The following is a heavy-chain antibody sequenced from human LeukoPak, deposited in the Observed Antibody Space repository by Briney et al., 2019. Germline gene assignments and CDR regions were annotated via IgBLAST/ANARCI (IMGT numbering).Heavy chain of an antibody. Sequence: SETLSLTCTVSGGSIRSSYYYWGWIRQPPGKGLEWIGSIYDSGSTYYNPSLKSRVTISVDTSKNQFSLKLNSVTAADTAVYYCARGVYGDYDQFDYWGQGTLVTVSS. J-gene: IGHJ4*02. D-gene: IGHD4-17*01. CDR3: ARGVYGDYDQFDY. V-gene: IGHV4-39*07. CDR2: IYDSGST. CDR1: GGSIRSSYYY.